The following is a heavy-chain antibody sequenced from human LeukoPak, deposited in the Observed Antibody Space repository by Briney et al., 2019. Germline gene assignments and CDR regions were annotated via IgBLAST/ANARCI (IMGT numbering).Heavy chain of an antibody. J-gene: IGHJ4*02. D-gene: IGHD6-19*01. Sequence: NPSGTLSLTCAVSGGSISSSNWWSWVRQPPGKGLEWIGEIYHSGSTNYNPSLKSRVTISVDKSKNQFSLKLSSVTAADTAVYYCASTKQWLAPIDYWGQGTLVTVSS. V-gene: IGHV4-4*02. CDR1: GGSISSSNW. CDR3: ASTKQWLAPIDY. CDR2: IYHSGST.